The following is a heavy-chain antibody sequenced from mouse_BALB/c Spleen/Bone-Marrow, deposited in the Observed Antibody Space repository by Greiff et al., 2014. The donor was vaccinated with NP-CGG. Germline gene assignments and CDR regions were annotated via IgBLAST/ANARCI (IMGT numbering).Heavy chain of an antibody. CDR3: ARGGFLLRSLALDY. CDR1: GYTFTTYT. Sequence: VQLQQSGAELARPGASVKMSCKASGYTFTTYTMHWVQQRPGQGLEWVGYINPSTGFTNYNQIFKDKATLAADKPSSTAYMQLSSLTSEDSAVYYCARGGFLLRSLALDYWGQGTSVTASS. V-gene: IGHV1-4*01. J-gene: IGHJ4*01. D-gene: IGHD1-1*01. CDR2: INPSTGFT.